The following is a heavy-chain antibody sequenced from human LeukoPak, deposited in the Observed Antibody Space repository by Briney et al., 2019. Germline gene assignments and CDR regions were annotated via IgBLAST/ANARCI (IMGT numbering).Heavy chain of an antibody. CDR2: ISGSGGST. V-gene: IGHV3-23*01. CDR3: AKLPIVVVPAAENWFDP. CDR1: GFTFSSYA. D-gene: IGHD2-2*01. Sequence: GGSLRLSCAASGFTFSSYAMSWVRQAPGKGLEWVSAISGSGGSTYYADSVKGRFTISRDNSTNTLYLQMNSLRAEDTAVYYCAKLPIVVVPAAENWFDPWGQGTLVTVSS. J-gene: IGHJ5*02.